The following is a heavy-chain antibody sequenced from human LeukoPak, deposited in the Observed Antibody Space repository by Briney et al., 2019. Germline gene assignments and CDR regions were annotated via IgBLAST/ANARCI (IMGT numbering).Heavy chain of an antibody. V-gene: IGHV3-23*01. CDR2: ISGSGGST. Sequence: PGGSLRLSCAASGFTFSDYYKSWIRQAPGKGLEWVSTISGSGGSTYYADSVKGQFTISRDNSKNTLYLQMNSLRAEDTAVYYCAKEEWLLAVYFDYWGQGTLVTVSS. CDR1: GFTFSDYY. CDR3: AKEEWLLAVYFDY. J-gene: IGHJ4*02. D-gene: IGHD3-3*01.